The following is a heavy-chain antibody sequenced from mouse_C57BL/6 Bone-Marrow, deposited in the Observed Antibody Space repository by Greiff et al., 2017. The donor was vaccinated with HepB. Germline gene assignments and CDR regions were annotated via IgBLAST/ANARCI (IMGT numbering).Heavy chain of an antibody. V-gene: IGHV3-6*01. D-gene: IGHD3-3*01. CDR1: GYSITSGYY. CDR3: ASQEGLPGYFDY. CDR2: ISYDGSN. Sequence: EVKLVESGPGLVKPSQSLSLTCSVTGYSITSGYYWNWIRQFPGNKLEWMGYISYDGSNNYNPSLKNRISITRDTSKNQFFLKLNSVTTEDTATYYCASQEGLPGYFDYWGQGTTLTVSS. J-gene: IGHJ2*01.